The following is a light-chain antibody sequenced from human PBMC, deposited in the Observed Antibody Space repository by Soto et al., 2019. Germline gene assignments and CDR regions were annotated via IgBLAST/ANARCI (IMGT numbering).Light chain of an antibody. CDR1: SRDVGGYNY. CDR2: EVN. V-gene: IGLV2-8*01. J-gene: IGLJ1*01. CDR3: SSYAGSSNV. Sequence: QSVLTQPPSASGSPGQSVAISCTGTSRDVGGYNYVSGYQQHPGKAPKLMIYEVNKRPSGVPDRFSGSKSGNTASLTVSGLQAEDEADYYCSSYAGSSNVFGTGTKVTV.